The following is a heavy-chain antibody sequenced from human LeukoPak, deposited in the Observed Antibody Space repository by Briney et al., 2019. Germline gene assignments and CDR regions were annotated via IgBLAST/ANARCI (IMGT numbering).Heavy chain of an antibody. V-gene: IGHV3-30*02. CDR3: GKIEVSATLDY. D-gene: IGHD5/OR15-5a*01. J-gene: IGHJ4*02. Sequence: PGGSLRLSCAASGFTFSTYGLHWVRQAPGKGLEWVAFIRNDGSNKYYADSVKGRFTISRDNSRNTLSLQMNSLRVEDTAVYYCGKIEVSATLDYWGQGTLVTVSS. CDR2: IRNDGSNK. CDR1: GFTFSTYG.